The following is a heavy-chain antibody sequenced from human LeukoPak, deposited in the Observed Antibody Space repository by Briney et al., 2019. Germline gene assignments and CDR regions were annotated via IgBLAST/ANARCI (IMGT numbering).Heavy chain of an antibody. D-gene: IGHD6-19*01. J-gene: IGHJ4*02. CDR2: IYYPGRT. Sequence: SETLSLTCTVSGGSINSYYWSWIRQPPGRGLEWIGYIYYPGRTNYNPSLKSRVTMSVDTSTVSLRLSPVTAADTAVYYCARTPIPQYSSGWYTSYYFDYWGQGTLVTVSS. CDR1: GGSINSYY. CDR3: ARTPIPQYSSGWYTSYYFDY. V-gene: IGHV4-59*08.